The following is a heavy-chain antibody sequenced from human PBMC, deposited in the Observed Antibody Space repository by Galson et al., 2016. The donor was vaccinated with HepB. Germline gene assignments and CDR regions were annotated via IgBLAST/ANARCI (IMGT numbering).Heavy chain of an antibody. CDR1: GESFSRYY. J-gene: IGHJ4*02. Sequence: ETLSLTCAVYGESFSRYYWSWIRQPPGKGLEWIGEILHSGSTNYNPSLKSRVTISVDTSKNQFSLRLSSVTAADTAVYYCARKYHGSGSYRYWGQGTLVTVSS. D-gene: IGHD3-10*01. V-gene: IGHV4-34*12. CDR3: ARKYHGSGSYRY. CDR2: ILHSGST.